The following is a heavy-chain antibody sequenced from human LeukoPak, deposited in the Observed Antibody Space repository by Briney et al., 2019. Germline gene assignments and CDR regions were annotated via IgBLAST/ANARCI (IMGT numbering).Heavy chain of an antibody. CDR1: GFTFDDYG. CDR2: INWNGGST. J-gene: IGHJ5*02. V-gene: IGHV3-20*04. CDR3: ARLVRITDCSSTSCYEGWFDP. D-gene: IGHD2-2*01. Sequence: GGSLRLSCAASGFTFDDYGMSWVHQAPGKGLEWVSGINWNGGSTGYADSVKGRFTISRDNAKNSLYLQMNSLRAEDTALYYCARLVRITDCSSTSCYEGWFDPWGQGTLVTVSS.